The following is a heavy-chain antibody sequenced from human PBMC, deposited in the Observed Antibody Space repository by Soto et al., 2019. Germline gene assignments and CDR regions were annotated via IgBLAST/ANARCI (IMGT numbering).Heavy chain of an antibody. J-gene: IGHJ4*02. CDR2: IYYSGST. Sequence: SETLSLTCTVSGGSISSGGYYWSWIRQHPGKGLEWIGYIYYSGSTYYNPSLKSRVTISVDTSKNQFSLKLSSVTAADTAVYYWGRGISENSYAPFDYGGQGTLVPVS. D-gene: IGHD5-18*01. CDR3: GRGISENSYAPFDY. CDR1: GGSISSGGYY. V-gene: IGHV4-31*03.